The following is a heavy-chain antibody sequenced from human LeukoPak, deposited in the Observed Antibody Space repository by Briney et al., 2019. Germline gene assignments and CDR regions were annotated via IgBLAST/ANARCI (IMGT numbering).Heavy chain of an antibody. CDR1: GYTFTGYY. Sequence: ASVKVSCKASGYTFTGYYMHWVRQAPGQGLEWMGWINPNSGGTNYAQKFQGRVTMTRDTSISTAYMELSRLRSDDTAVYYCARAAYGYGSAIPNYWGQGTLVTVSS. D-gene: IGHD5-18*01. CDR2: INPNSGGT. J-gene: IGHJ4*02. CDR3: ARAAYGYGSAIPNY. V-gene: IGHV1-2*02.